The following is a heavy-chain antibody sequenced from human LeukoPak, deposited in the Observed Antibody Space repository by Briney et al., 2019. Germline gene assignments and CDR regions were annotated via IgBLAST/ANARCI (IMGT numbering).Heavy chain of an antibody. CDR1: GFTFSSYW. Sequence: GGSLRLSCAASGFTFSSYWMSWVRQAPGKGLEWVANIKQDGSEKYYVDSVKGRFTISRDNAKNSLYLQMNRLRAEDTAVYYCARHKYYYDSSGYYLYYFDYWGQGTLVTVSS. CDR3: ARHKYYYDSSGYYLYYFDY. J-gene: IGHJ4*02. CDR2: IKQDGSEK. V-gene: IGHV3-7*01. D-gene: IGHD3-22*01.